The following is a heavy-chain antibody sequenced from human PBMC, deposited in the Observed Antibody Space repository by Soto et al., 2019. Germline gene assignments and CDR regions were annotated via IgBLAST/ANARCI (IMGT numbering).Heavy chain of an antibody. V-gene: IGHV4-34*01. CDR3: ARGGHLKRWLQLYYGMDV. D-gene: IGHD1-1*01. J-gene: IGHJ6*02. Sequence: QVQLQQWGAGLLKPSETLSLTCAVYGGSFSGYYWSWIRQPPGKGLEWIGEINHSGSTNYNPSLKGRVPISGEPSQDPFFLKLSSVTAADTAVYYCARGGHLKRWLQLYYGMDVWGQGTTVTVSS. CDR2: INHSGST. CDR1: GGSFSGYY.